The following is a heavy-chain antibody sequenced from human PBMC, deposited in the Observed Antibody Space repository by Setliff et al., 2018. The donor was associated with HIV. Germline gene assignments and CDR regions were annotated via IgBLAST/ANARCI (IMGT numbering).Heavy chain of an antibody. D-gene: IGHD3-10*01. J-gene: IGHJ5*02. V-gene: IGHV4-39*01. CDR1: GGSFSSSIYY. CDR3: ARRIDNSGSFPDKNWFDT. Sequence: SETLSLTCIVSGGSFSSSIYYWGWIRQPPGKGLEWIGNLFYSGSTYYNPSLKGRVTISVDTSKNQFFLKLTSVTAADTAVYYCARRIDNSGSFPDKNWFDTWGQGSLVTVSS. CDR2: LFYSGST.